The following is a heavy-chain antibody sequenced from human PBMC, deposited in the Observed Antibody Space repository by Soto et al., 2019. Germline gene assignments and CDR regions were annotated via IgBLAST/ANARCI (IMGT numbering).Heavy chain of an antibody. V-gene: IGHV3-33*01. Sequence: GGSLRLSCAASGFTFSSYGMHWVRQAPGKGLEWVAVIWYDGSNKYYADSVKGRFTISRDNSKNTLYLQMNSLRAENTAVYYCTTDGRFGEPFDYWGQGTLVTVSS. CDR2: IWYDGSNK. D-gene: IGHD3-10*01. CDR3: TTDGRFGEPFDY. CDR1: GFTFSSYG. J-gene: IGHJ4*02.